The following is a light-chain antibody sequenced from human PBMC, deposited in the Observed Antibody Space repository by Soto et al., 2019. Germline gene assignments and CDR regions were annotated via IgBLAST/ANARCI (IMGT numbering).Light chain of an antibody. CDR2: DAS. CDR1: QRVSSY. CDR3: LQRSNWPLT. J-gene: IGKJ4*01. V-gene: IGKV3-11*01. Sequence: EIVLTQSPATLSLSPGERAILSCRASQRVSSYLAWYQQKPGQAPRLLIYDASNSATGIPARFSGSGSGTDFTLTISSREPEDFAVYYCLQRSNWPLTFGGGTKVEIK.